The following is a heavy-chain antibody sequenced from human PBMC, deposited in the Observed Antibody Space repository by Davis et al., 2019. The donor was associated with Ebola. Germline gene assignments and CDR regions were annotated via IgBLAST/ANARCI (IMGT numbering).Heavy chain of an antibody. CDR3: ARTVGDIYYYGMDV. CDR2: RNPNSGNT. J-gene: IGHJ6*02. D-gene: IGHD3-16*01. CDR1: RYTFTSYD. V-gene: IGHV1-8*01. Sequence: AASVTVSCKASRYTFTSYDINWVRQAPGQGREWMGWRNPNSGNTGYAQKFQGRVTMTRNTSISTAYMELSSLRSEDTAVYYCARTVGDIYYYGMDVWGQGTTVTVSS.